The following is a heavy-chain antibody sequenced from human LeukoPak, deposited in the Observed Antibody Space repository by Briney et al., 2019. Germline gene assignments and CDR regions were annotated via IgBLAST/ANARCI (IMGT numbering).Heavy chain of an antibody. D-gene: IGHD6-19*01. CDR3: AKWTQWLVYYFDY. CDR1: GFTFSSYA. CDR2: ISGSGGST. V-gene: IGHV3-23*01. Sequence: GGSLRLSCAASGFTFSSYAMSWVRQAPGKGLEWVSAISGSGGSTYYADSVKGRFTISRGNSKNTLYLQMNSLRAEDTAVYYCAKWTQWLVYYFDYWGQGTLVTVSS. J-gene: IGHJ4*02.